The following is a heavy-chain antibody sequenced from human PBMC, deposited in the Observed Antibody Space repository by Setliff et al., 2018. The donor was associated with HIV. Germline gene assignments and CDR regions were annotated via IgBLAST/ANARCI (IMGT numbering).Heavy chain of an antibody. V-gene: IGHV2-70*11. CDR3: ARGSESLTYFDN. CDR1: GFSLSPRGMS. J-gene: IGHJ4*02. Sequence: SGPTLVNPTQTLTLTCTFSGFSLSPRGMSVSWIRQPPGKALEWLARIDWDDTKYYSTSLKTRLTISKDTSKNQVVLTMTNMDPVDTATYYCARGSESLTYFDNLGPGTLVTVSS. CDR2: IDWDDTK. D-gene: IGHD3-10*01.